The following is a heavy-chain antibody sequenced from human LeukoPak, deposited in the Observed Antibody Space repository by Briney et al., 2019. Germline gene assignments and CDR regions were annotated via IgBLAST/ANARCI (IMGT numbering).Heavy chain of an antibody. D-gene: IGHD5-18*01. CDR2: ISAYNGNT. Sequence: VASVKVSCKASGYSFTSYGITWVRQAPGQGLEWVAWISAYNGNTHYSQNFQGRFTMTTDTSASTAYMELRGLRSDDTAMYYCVRSGEYNYGFLFDYWGQGTLVTVSS. J-gene: IGHJ4*02. CDR1: GYSFTSYG. CDR3: VRSGEYNYGFLFDY. V-gene: IGHV1-18*01.